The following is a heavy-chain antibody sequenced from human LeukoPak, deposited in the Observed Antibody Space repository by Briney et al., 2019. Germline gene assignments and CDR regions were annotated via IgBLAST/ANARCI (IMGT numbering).Heavy chain of an antibody. CDR1: GFTFSSYA. D-gene: IGHD3-22*01. J-gene: IGHJ4*02. CDR3: ARDNYDSSGRYYFDY. Sequence: GGSLRLSCAASGFTFSSYAMSWVRQAPGKGLEWVSAISGSGGSTYYADSVKGRFTISRDNSKNTLYLQMNSLRAEDTAVYYCARDNYDSSGRYYFDYWGQGTLVTVSS. CDR2: ISGSGGST. V-gene: IGHV3-23*01.